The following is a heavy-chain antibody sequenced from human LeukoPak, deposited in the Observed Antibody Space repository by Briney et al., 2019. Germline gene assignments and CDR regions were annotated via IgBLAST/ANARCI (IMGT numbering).Heavy chain of an antibody. CDR2: IYYTGNT. CDR1: GGSISSYY. D-gene: IGHD6-19*01. Sequence: SETLSLTCTVSGGSISSYYWSWIRQPPGKGLEWIGYIYYTGNTNYNPSLKSRVTLSVDTSKNQFSLKLTSVTAADTAIYYCARAPPEESWLVYFDSWGQGTLVTVSS. J-gene: IGHJ4*02. V-gene: IGHV4-59*01. CDR3: ARAPPEESWLVYFDS.